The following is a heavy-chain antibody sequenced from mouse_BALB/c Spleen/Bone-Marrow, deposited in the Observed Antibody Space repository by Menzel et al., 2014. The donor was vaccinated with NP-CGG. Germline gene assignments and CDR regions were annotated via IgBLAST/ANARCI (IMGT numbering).Heavy chain of an antibody. V-gene: IGHV2-9*02. D-gene: IGHD2-14*01. CDR1: GFSLTIYG. CDR3: AREGYDHAMDY. J-gene: IGHJ4*01. Sequence: VQLVESGPGLVAPSQSLSITCTVSGFSLTIYGVHWVRQPPGKGLEWLGVSWAGRSTSYNSALLSRLTISKDISKSQVFLKMNSLQTDDTAMYYCAREGYDHAMDYWGQGTSVTVSS. CDR2: SWAGRST.